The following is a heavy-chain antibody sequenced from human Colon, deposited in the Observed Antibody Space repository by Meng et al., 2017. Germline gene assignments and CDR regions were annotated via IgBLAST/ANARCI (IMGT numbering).Heavy chain of an antibody. CDR2: IFATENT. CDR1: GGSFSRDS. D-gene: IGHD2-15*01. J-gene: IGHJ4*02. V-gene: IGHV4-4*07. Sequence: SETLSLTCAVSGGSFSRDSWNWIRLAAGKDLEWIGRIFATENTNYNPSLKSRVVMSIDTSKNQFSLNLKSVTAADTAVYYCARGSSSYGQFDSWGQGTLVTVSS. CDR3: ARGSSSYGQFDS.